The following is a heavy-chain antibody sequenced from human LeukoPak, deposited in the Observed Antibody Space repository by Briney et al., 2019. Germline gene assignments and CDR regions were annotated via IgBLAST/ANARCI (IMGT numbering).Heavy chain of an antibody. J-gene: IGHJ4*02. CDR3: ASESTYRYNY. Sequence: SQTLSLTCTVSGGSISSGGYYWSWIRQHPGKGLEWIGYIYYSGSIYYNPSLKSRVSISVDTSKNQFSLKLSSATAADTAVYYCASESTYRYNYWGQGTLVTVSS. CDR2: IYYSGSI. CDR1: GGSISSGGYY. V-gene: IGHV4-31*03. D-gene: IGHD5-18*01.